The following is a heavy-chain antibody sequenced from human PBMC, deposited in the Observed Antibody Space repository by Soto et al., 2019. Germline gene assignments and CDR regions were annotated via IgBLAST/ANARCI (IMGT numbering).Heavy chain of an antibody. V-gene: IGHV3-48*01. CDR2: ISDSGSNT. CDR1: GFKISSSS. D-gene: IGHD1-1*01. CDR3: AKAQLRFFDC. J-gene: IGHJ4*02. Sequence: GGSLRLSCAAFGFKISSSSMNWVRQAPGRGLEWVAYISDSGSNTLYADSVKGRFTVSRDTAKNTLYLQMNTLRAEDTAVYYCAKAQLRFFDCWGQGTLVTVSS.